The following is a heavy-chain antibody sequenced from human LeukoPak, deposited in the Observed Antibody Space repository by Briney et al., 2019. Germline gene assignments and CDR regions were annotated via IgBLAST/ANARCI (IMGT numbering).Heavy chain of an antibody. D-gene: IGHD6-13*01. J-gene: IGHJ3*02. CDR1: GFTLSSYE. CDR3: AREIAGSGPAFDI. CDR2: ISSSGSTK. Sequence: GGSLRLSCAASGFTLSSYEMNWVGQAPGKGLDGVSYISSSGSTKYYTDSVRGRFTISRDNAKNSLSLQMNSMRAEDTAVYYCAREIAGSGPAFDIWGQGTMVTVSS. V-gene: IGHV3-48*03.